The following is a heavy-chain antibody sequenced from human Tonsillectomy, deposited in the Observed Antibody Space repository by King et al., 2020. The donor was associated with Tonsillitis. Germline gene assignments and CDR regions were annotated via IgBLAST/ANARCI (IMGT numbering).Heavy chain of an antibody. CDR2: IWYDGTKT. CDR3: ARERAAAGDFDY. J-gene: IGHJ4*02. CDR1: GFTFSDHG. V-gene: IGHV3-33*08. Sequence: VQLVESGGGVVQPGRSLRLSCVASGFTFSDHGFHWVRQAPGKGLEWLAVIWYDGTKTFYADSVKGRFTISRDNSKNTHFLQMNTLRVEDTAVYYCARERAAAGDFDYWGQGTLVTVSS. D-gene: IGHD6-13*01.